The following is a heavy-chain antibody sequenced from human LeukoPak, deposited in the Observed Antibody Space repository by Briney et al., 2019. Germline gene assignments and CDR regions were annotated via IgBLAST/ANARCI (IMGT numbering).Heavy chain of an antibody. Sequence: SETLSLTYTVSGGSISSYYWSWIRQPPGKGLEWIGYIYYSGSTNYNPSLKSRVTISVDTSMNQFSLKLSSVTAADTAVYYCARGINRYGSGSYLSYYYYMDVWGKGTTVTVSS. J-gene: IGHJ6*03. CDR3: ARGINRYGSGSYLSYYYYMDV. D-gene: IGHD3-10*01. CDR1: GGSISSYY. V-gene: IGHV4-59*01. CDR2: IYYSGST.